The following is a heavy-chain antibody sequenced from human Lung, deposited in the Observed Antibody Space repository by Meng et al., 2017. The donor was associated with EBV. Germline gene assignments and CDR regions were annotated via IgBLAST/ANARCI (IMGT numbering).Heavy chain of an antibody. V-gene: IGHV4-30-4*01. Sequence: QVAFQASGPRLVRPSQTLSLPCTVSGASISSAVFWIWIRQPPGKDLEWIGYISYSGATHYNPSLKSRLTISVDTAKNQFSLSLNSVTAADTAVYYCARVVGDCASCYKGWFDPWGQGTLVTVSS. CDR2: ISYSGAT. CDR3: ARVVGDCASCYKGWFDP. J-gene: IGHJ5*02. D-gene: IGHD2-2*02. CDR1: GASISSAVF.